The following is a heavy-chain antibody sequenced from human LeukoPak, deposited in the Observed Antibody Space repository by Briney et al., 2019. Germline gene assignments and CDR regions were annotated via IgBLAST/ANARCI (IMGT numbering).Heavy chain of an antibody. Sequence: GGSLRLSCAASGFTFSSYSMNWVRQAPGRGLEWVSSISSSSSYIYYADSVKGRFTISRDNAKNSLYLQMNSLRAEDTAVYCCARDSLYGDYGYYYYYGMDVWGQGTTVTVSS. D-gene: IGHD4-17*01. J-gene: IGHJ6*02. CDR3: ARDSLYGDYGYYYYYGMDV. CDR2: ISSSSSYI. CDR1: GFTFSSYS. V-gene: IGHV3-21*01.